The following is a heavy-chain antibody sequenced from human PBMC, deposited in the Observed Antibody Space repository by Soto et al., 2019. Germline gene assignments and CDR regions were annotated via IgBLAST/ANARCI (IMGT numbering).Heavy chain of an antibody. CDR1: GASIRSYH. CDR3: AKDVSSRRWFDP. J-gene: IGHJ5*02. V-gene: IGHV4-4*07. Sequence: SETLSLTCAVSGASIRSYHWSWIRQPAGKGLEWIGRMQHTGNTNYNPSLKSRVTMSVDTSKNQISLKMTSVTAADTAVYFCAKDVSSRRWFDPWGQGILVPVSS. CDR2: MQHTGNT. D-gene: IGHD3-16*01.